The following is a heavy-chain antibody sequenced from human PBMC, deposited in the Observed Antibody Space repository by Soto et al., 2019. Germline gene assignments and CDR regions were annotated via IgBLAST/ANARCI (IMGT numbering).Heavy chain of an antibody. V-gene: IGHV4-59*08. CDR2: IHYTGAT. D-gene: IGHD5-12*01. J-gene: IGHJ4*02. CDR1: GGSITSYY. CDR3: ARLRYSAYYVTYHLDY. Sequence: QVQLQESGPGLVKPSETLSLTCTVSGGSITSYYWSWIRQSPGKGLESIGYIHYTGATNYHPSLKSRVTISVDTSKNQFSLKLSSVTAADAAVYYCARLRYSAYYVTYHLDYWGQGAVVTVSS.